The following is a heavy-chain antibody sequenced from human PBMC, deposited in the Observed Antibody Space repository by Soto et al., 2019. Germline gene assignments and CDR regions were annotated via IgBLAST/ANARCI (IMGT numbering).Heavy chain of an antibody. D-gene: IGHD6-19*01. J-gene: IGHJ4*02. CDR3: ARESRGRGLWLNYYFDY. V-gene: IGHV1-18*04. CDR1: GYTFTSYG. Sequence: ASVKVSCKASGYTFTSYGISWVRQAPGQGLEWMGWISAYNGNTNYAQKLQGRVTMTTDTSTSTAYMELRSLRSDDTAVCYCARESRGRGLWLNYYFDYWGQGTLVPVSS. CDR2: ISAYNGNT.